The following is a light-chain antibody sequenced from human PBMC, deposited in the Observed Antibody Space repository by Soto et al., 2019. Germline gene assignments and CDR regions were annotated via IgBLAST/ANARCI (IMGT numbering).Light chain of an antibody. V-gene: IGLV2-11*01. J-gene: IGLJ3*02. CDR3: CLSPGSLTWL. Sequence: QSALTQPRSVSGSPGQSVTISCTATGSDVGDSSHVSWYQLHPGKAPKLMIYEVNNRPSGVPDRFSGSKSGSTASLTISGLQAEDEADYYCCLSPGSLTWLFGGGTMLTVL. CDR1: GSDVGDSSH. CDR2: EVN.